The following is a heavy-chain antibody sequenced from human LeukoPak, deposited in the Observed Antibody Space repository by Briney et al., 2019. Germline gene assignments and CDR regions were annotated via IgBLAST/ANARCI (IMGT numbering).Heavy chain of an antibody. CDR3: ARIPPEGPYYYYYGMDV. Sequence: SVKVSCKASGCTFSSYAISWVRQAPGQGLEWMGGIIPIFGTANYAQKFQGRVTITADESTSTAYMELSSLRSEDTAVYYCARIPPEGPYYYYYGMDVWGKGTTVTVSS. J-gene: IGHJ6*04. D-gene: IGHD1-14*01. CDR2: IIPIFGTA. CDR1: GCTFSSYA. V-gene: IGHV1-69*13.